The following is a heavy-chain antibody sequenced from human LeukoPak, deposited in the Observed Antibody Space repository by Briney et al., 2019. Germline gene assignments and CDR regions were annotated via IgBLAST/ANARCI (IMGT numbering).Heavy chain of an antibody. V-gene: IGHV1-8*01. CDR1: GYTFTSYD. J-gene: IGHJ5*02. D-gene: IGHD5-18*01. CDR3: ARGPPRRIPLRGANWFDP. CDR2: MNPNSGNT. Sequence: ASVKVACKASGYTFTSYDINWVRQATGQGLEWMGWMNPNSGNTGYAQKLQGRVTMTRNTPIRTAYMELRSLRSEDTAIYYCARGPPRRIPLRGANWFDPWGQGTLVTVSS.